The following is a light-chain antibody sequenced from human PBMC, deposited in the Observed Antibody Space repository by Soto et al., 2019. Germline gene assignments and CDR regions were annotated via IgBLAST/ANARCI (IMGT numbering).Light chain of an antibody. Sequence: IVLTQSPGTLSLSPGERATLSCRASDSVSIGYLAWYQQKPGQAPRLLIYGASTRATGIPARFSGSGSGTDFTLTISSLEPEDSAVYYCHQWGNSPRVTFGGGTKVEIK. CDR1: DSVSIGY. J-gene: IGKJ4*01. CDR2: GAS. CDR3: HQWGNSPRVT. V-gene: IGKV3-20*01.